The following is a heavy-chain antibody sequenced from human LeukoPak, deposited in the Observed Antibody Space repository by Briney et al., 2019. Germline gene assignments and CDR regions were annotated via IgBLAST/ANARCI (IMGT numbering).Heavy chain of an antibody. V-gene: IGHV3-53*01. J-gene: IGHJ4*02. CDR3: ARTYYDILTGYNPYFDY. CDR2: IYSDNT. CDR1: GFTVSSNS. Sequence: PGGSLRLSCTVSGFTVSSNSMSWVRQAPGKGLEWVSFIYSDNTHYSDSVKGRFTISRDNAKNFLYLQMNSLRAEDTAVYYCARTYYDILTGYNPYFDYWGQGILVTVSS. D-gene: IGHD3-9*01.